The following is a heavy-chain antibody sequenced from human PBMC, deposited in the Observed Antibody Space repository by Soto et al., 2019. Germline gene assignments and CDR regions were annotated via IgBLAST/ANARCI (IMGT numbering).Heavy chain of an antibody. CDR3: ARDFGHGYYLDY. J-gene: IGHJ4*02. CDR2: ITDSSDTV. CDR1: GFSFSNYN. Sequence: HPGGSLRLSCVASGFSFSNYNMNWVRQAPGKGLEWVSYITDSSDTVHYADSVRGRFTISRDNAGSSLYLPMNSLRDEDTAVYFCARDFGHGYYLDYWGRGTLVTVSS. V-gene: IGHV3-48*02. D-gene: IGHD3-3*01.